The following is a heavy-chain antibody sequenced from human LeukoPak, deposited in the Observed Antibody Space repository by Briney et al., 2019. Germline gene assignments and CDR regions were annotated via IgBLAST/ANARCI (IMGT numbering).Heavy chain of an antibody. CDR2: INPHSGGT. CDR1: GYTFTDYY. CDR3: AREGPLSSIKH. Sequence: ASVKVSCKASGYTFTDYYMHWVRQAPGQGLEWMGWINPHSGGTDHAQKFQGRVTMTRDTSISTAYMDLSRLTSNDTAMYYCAREGPLSSIKHWGQGTLVTVSS. J-gene: IGHJ1*01. V-gene: IGHV1-2*02. D-gene: IGHD5-12*01.